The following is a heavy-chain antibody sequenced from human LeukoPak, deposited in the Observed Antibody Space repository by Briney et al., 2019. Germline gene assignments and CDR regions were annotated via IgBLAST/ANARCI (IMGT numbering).Heavy chain of an antibody. CDR3: ARGEGARDGYNYEGPFYFDY. D-gene: IGHD5-24*01. Sequence: SETLSLTCTVSGGSISSGDYYWSWIRQPPGKGLEWIGKINHSGSTNYNPSLKSRVTISVDTSKNQFSLKVSAVTAADTAVYYCARGEGARDGYNYEGPFYFDYWGQATLVTVSS. V-gene: IGHV4-39*07. CDR1: GGSISSGDYY. J-gene: IGHJ4*02. CDR2: INHSGST.